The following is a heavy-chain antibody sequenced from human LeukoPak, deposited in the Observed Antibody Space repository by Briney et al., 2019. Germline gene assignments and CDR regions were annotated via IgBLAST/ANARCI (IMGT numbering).Heavy chain of an antibody. J-gene: IGHJ4*02. D-gene: IGHD1-1*01. CDR2: INPNSGGT. Sequence: ASVKVACKASGYTFTGYYMHWVRQAPGQGREWMGWINPNSGGTNYAQKFQGRVTMTRDTSISTAYMELSRLRSDDTAVYYCAIQRGAGYYFDYWGQGTLVTVSS. V-gene: IGHV1-2*02. CDR3: AIQRGAGYYFDY. CDR1: GYTFTGYY.